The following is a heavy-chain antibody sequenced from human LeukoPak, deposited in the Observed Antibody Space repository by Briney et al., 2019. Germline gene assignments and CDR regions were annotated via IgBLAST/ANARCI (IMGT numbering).Heavy chain of an antibody. CDR2: INPSGGST. CDR1: GYTFTSYY. CDR3: ARASQGLPRDY. V-gene: IGHV1-46*01. D-gene: IGHD4-11*01. Sequence: ASVKVSCKASGYTFTSYYMHWVRQAPGQGLEWMGIINPSGGSTSYAQKFQGRVTMTRDMSTSTVYMELSSLRSEDTAVYYCARASQGLPRDYWGQGTLVTASS. J-gene: IGHJ4*02.